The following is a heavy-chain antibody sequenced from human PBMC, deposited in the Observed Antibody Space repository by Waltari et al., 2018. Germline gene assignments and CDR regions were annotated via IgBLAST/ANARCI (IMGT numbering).Heavy chain of an antibody. J-gene: IGHJ4*02. CDR3: AAVDFSSGWSLDY. CDR1: GYTLTALS. V-gene: IGHV1-24*01. Sequence: QVQLVQSGAEVKKPGASVKVSCKVSGYTLTALSMHWVRQAPGKGLEWMGGFDPEDGETIYAQNFQGRVTMTEDSSTLTAYMELSSLRSEDTAVYYCAAVDFSSGWSLDYWGQGSLVTVSS. D-gene: IGHD6-19*01. CDR2: FDPEDGET.